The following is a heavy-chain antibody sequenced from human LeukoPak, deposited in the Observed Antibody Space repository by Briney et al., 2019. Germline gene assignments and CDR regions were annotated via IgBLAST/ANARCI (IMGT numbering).Heavy chain of an antibody. Sequence: GGSLRLSCTASGFTFGDYAMSWFRQAPGKGLEWVGFIRSKAYGGTTEYAASVKGRFTISRDDSKSIAYLQMNSLKTEDTAVYYCNRGRRELRFGIDYWGQGTLVTVSS. D-gene: IGHD1-26*01. V-gene: IGHV3-49*03. CDR1: GFTFGDYA. CDR3: NRGRRELRFGIDY. J-gene: IGHJ4*02. CDR2: IRSKAYGGTT.